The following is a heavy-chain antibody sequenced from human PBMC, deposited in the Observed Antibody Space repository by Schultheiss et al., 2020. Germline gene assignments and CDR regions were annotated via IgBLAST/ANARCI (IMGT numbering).Heavy chain of an antibody. CDR2: INHSGST. CDR3: ARGRLGAVSY. Sequence: SETLSLTCAVYGGSFSGYFWSWIRQPPGKGLEWIGEINHSGSTNYNPSLKSRVTISVDTSKNQFSLKLSSVTAADTAVYYCARGRLGAVSYWGQGTTVTVYS. D-gene: IGHD2/OR15-2a*01. CDR1: GGSFSGYF. J-gene: IGHJ6*02. V-gene: IGHV4-34*01.